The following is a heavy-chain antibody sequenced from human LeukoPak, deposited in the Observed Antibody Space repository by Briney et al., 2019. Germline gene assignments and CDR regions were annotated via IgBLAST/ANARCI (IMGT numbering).Heavy chain of an antibody. V-gene: IGHV3-53*01. CDR1: GVAGSSNN. Sequence: GGSLRLSCVASGVAGSSNNMSWVRQAPGKGLEWVSLIYSGGAIRYADSVKGRFTISRDSSKNTLFLQMNSLRAEDTAVYYCAKDRDTSSARAGSAFDCWGQGTLVTVSS. J-gene: IGHJ4*02. CDR3: AKDRDTSSARAGSAFDC. D-gene: IGHD6-19*01. CDR2: IYSGGAI.